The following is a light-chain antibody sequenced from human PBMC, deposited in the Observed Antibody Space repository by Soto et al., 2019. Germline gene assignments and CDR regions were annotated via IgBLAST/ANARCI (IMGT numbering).Light chain of an antibody. CDR3: QHYNNWLFT. J-gene: IGKJ3*01. CDR1: QSVSSN. CDR2: DAS. Sequence: EIVMTQSPATLSVSPGERATLSCRASQSVSSNLAWYQQKPGQAPRLLIYDASARATGIPARFSGSGSGTEFTLTISSLQSEDFAVYDCQHYNNWLFTCGPGTKVDIK. V-gene: IGKV3-15*01.